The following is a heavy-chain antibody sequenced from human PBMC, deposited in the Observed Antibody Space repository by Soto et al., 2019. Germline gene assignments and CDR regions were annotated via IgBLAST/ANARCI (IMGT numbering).Heavy chain of an antibody. CDR2: MFYGVST. D-gene: IGHD3-3*02. CDR3: AKLPSRHLVDY. CDR1: GSSINSSGYY. J-gene: IGHJ4*02. Sequence: SETLSLTCTVSGSSINSSGYYWGWIRQPPGKGLEWIGSMFYGVSTYYNPSLKSRVTVSVDTSKNQFSLNLRSVTAADTAVYYCAKLPSRHLVDYWGQGTLVTVSS. V-gene: IGHV4-39*01.